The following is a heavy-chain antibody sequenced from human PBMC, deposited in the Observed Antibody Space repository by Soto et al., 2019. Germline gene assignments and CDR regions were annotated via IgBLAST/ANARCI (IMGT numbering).Heavy chain of an antibody. V-gene: IGHV4-31*03. D-gene: IGHD2-15*01. CDR3: ARALVAATLHVDY. J-gene: IGHJ4*02. CDR1: GGSISSGGYY. Sequence: SETLSLTCTVSGGSISSGGYYWSWIRQHPGKGLEWIGYIYYSGSTYYNPSLKSRVTISVDTSKNQFSLKLSSVTAADTAVYYCARALVAATLHVDYWGQGTLVTVSS. CDR2: IYYSGST.